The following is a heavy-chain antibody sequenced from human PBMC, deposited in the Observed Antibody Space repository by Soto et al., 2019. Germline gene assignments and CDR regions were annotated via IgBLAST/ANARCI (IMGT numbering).Heavy chain of an antibody. J-gene: IGHJ4*02. CDR3: ARTATQCSRTSCYTVSLDF. D-gene: IGHD2-2*02. CDR1: GGSFSGYY. Sequence: SETLSLTCAVFGGSFSGYYWGWIRQPPGRGLEWIGEINRDGVTNYNPSLKSRLTISVDTSKNHFSLKLNSVTAADTAVYYCARTATQCSRTSCYTVSLDFWGQGTPVTVSS. V-gene: IGHV4-34*01. CDR2: INRDGVT.